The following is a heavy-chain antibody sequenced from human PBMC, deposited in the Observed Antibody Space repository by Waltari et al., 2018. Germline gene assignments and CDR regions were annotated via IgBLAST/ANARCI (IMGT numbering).Heavy chain of an antibody. CDR1: GFTFSSYG. V-gene: IGHV3-30*18. D-gene: IGHD6-6*01. Sequence: QVQLVESGGGVVQPGRSLRLSCAASGFTFSSYGMHWVRQAPGKGLEWVAVIWYDGSNKYYAVSGKGRFTIARDNSKDTLYLQMNSLRAEDTAMYYCAKGARPVDYWGQGTLVTVSS. CDR3: AKGARPVDY. J-gene: IGHJ4*02. CDR2: IWYDGSNK.